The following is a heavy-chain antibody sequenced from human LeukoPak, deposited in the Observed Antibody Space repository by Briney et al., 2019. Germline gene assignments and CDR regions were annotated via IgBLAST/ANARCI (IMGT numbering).Heavy chain of an antibody. CDR2: ISSDGSHN. J-gene: IGHJ4*02. V-gene: IGHV3-30*18. Sequence: PGGSLRLSCAASGFTFNTYGMHWVRQTPGKGLELVAVISSDGSHNYYADSVKGRFTISRDNSKNTLYLQMNSLRAEDTAVYYCAKGGYSYGFADFWGRGTLVTVS. D-gene: IGHD5-18*01. CDR1: GFTFNTYG. CDR3: AKGGYSYGFADF.